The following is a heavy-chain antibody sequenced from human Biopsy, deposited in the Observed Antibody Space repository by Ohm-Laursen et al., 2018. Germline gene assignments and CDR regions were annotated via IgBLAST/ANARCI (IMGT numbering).Heavy chain of an antibody. J-gene: IGHJ5*02. CDR3: ARGDYFDSNGYFWFDP. V-gene: IGHV4-31*01. D-gene: IGHD3-22*01. CDR2: IFNSANT. Sequence: TLSLTCTVSGGSISSGGSYWSWIRQRSGKGLEWIGYIFNSANTYYNPSLKNLITISGDTFKNQFSLKLNSVTAADTAMYYCARGDYFDSNGYFWFDPWGQGTLVTVSS. CDR1: GGSISSGGSY.